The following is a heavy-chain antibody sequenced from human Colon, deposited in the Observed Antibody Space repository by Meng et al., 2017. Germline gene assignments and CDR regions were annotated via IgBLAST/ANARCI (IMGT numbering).Heavy chain of an antibody. J-gene: IGHJ5*02. V-gene: IGHV4-39*01. CDR2: IGWARAT. D-gene: IGHD3-10*01. Sequence: QVQLQESGPGLVKPSETLSLTCTVSGDSISSSEYYWAWIRQPPGKGLEWIGSIGWARATHYSPSLKSRVTIDVDTSKNQFSLNLSSVTAADTAVYYCARHARFGSGENWFDPWGQGILVTVSS. CDR1: GDSISSSEYY. CDR3: ARHARFGSGENWFDP.